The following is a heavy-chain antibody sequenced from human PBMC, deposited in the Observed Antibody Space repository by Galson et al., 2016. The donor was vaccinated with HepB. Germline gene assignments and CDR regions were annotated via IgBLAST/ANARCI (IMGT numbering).Heavy chain of an antibody. J-gene: IGHJ3*02. V-gene: IGHV4-4*07. Sequence: SETLSLTCTVSGGSISNYYWSWIRQPAGKGLEWIGRFYTSGSTNYNPSLKSRVTMSVDTSKNQFSLKVNSVNAADTAVYYCAREVDKPGGTDEDAVDIWGQGTVVTVSS. CDR2: FYTSGST. CDR3: AREVDKPGGTDEDAVDI. D-gene: IGHD1-14*01. CDR1: GGSISNYY.